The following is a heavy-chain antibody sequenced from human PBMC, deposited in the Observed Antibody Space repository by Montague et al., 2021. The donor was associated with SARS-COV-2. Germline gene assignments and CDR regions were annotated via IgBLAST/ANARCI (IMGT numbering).Heavy chain of an antibody. V-gene: IGHV4-59*08. CDR2: SYYCGST. J-gene: IGHJ4*02. D-gene: IGHD4-23*01. Sequence: SETLSLTCTVSGGSISSDYWSWIRQPPGKGLEWIGYSYYCGSTNYNHYLKIRVTITVDTSKNQYSLKLSSVTAADTAVSFCARQRKATVVTDLLFDYWGQGTLVTVSS. CDR3: ARQRKATVVTDLLFDY. CDR1: GGSISSDY.